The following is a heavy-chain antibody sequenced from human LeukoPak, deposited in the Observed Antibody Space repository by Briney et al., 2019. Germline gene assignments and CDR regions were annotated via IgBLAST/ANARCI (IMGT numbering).Heavy chain of an antibody. Sequence: SETLSLTCTVSGGSISSYYWSWIRQPPGKGLEWIGYIYYSGSTNYNPSLKSRVTISVDTSKNQFSLKLSSVTAADTAVYYCARAPFRNTVTYFDYWGQGTLVTVSS. CDR1: GGSISSYY. V-gene: IGHV4-59*01. J-gene: IGHJ4*02. CDR3: ARAPFRNTVTYFDY. D-gene: IGHD4-17*01. CDR2: IYYSGST.